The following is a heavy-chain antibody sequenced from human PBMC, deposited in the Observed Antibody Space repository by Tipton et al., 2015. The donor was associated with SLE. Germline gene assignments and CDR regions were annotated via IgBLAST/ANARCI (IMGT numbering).Heavy chain of an antibody. Sequence: TLSLTCTVSGGSISSGGYYWSWIRQHPGKGLEWIGDIHYSGSTHFNPSLKSRVTISRDTSKNEFFLELSSVTAADTAVYYCARRYGTAGYFDYWGQGILVTVSS. CDR2: IHYSGST. J-gene: IGHJ4*02. CDR3: ARRYGTAGYFDY. V-gene: IGHV4-31*03. D-gene: IGHD3-9*01. CDR1: GGSISSGGYY.